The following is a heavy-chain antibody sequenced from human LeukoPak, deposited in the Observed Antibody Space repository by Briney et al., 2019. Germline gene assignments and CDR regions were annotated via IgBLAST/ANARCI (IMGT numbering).Heavy chain of an antibody. V-gene: IGHV1-2*06. CDR3: ATFMFLEGGFFDM. J-gene: IGHJ3*02. Sequence: ASVKVSCKASGYTFTDYYIHWVRQAPGHGLEWMGRINPNSGGTNFAQKFQGRVTMTRDTSINTAYMELSRLRSDDTAVFYCATFMFLEGGFFDMGAKGKMATV. CDR2: INPNSGGT. CDR1: GYTFTDYY. D-gene: IGHD3-16*01.